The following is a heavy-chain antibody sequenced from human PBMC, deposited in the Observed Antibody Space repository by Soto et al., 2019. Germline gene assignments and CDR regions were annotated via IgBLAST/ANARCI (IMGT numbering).Heavy chain of an antibody. D-gene: IGHD3-9*01. J-gene: IGHJ6*02. Sequence: GGPVKVSCKASGYTFTSYGISWVRQAPGQGLEWMGWISAYNGNTNYAQKLQGRVTMTTDTSTSTAYMELRSLRSDDTAVYYCARDSGHYDILTGYYDYYYGMDVWGQGTTVTVSS. CDR1: GYTFTSYG. V-gene: IGHV1-18*01. CDR3: ARDSGHYDILTGYYDYYYGMDV. CDR2: ISAYNGNT.